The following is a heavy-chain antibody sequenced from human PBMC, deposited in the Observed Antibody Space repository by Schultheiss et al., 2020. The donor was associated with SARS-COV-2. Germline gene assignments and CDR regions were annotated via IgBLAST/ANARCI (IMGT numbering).Heavy chain of an antibody. Sequence: SQTLSLTCTVSGYSISSVYYWGWIRQPPGKGLEWIGSIYHSGSTYYNPSLKSRVTISVDTSKNQFSLKLSSVTAADTAVYYCARIDSSGYYAYDYWGQGTLVTVSS. V-gene: IGHV4-38-2*02. D-gene: IGHD3-22*01. CDR3: ARIDSSGYYAYDY. CDR1: GYSISSVYY. J-gene: IGHJ4*02. CDR2: IYHSGST.